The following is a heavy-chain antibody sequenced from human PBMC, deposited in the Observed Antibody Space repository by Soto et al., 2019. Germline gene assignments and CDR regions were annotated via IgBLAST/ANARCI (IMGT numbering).Heavy chain of an antibody. V-gene: IGHV4-31*03. CDR2: IYYSGST. J-gene: IGHJ6*02. CDR1: GGSISNIGYY. Sequence: QVQLQESGPGLVKPSQTLSLTCTVSGGSISNIGYYWSWIRRLPGRGLEWIGNIYYSGSTYYNPSLESRISISLDTSKKQFSLKLTSVTAADTAVYYCASGRREEEELRAYYYGMDVWGQGTTVTVSS. CDR3: ASGRREEEELRAYYYGMDV. D-gene: IGHD1-26*01.